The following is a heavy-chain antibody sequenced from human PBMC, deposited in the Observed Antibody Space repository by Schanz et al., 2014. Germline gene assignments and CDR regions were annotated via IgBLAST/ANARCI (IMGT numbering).Heavy chain of an antibody. D-gene: IGHD3-16*01. Sequence: EVQLVESGGCLVQPGGSLRLSCAASGFTFSDSWMHWVRQAPGKGLEWVSTIASGGSHTFYADSVTGRFTISRDNAKSSLDLQLNSLRAEDTAVYYCTRDRGALINHNDALDLWGQGTMVSVSS. J-gene: IGHJ3*01. V-gene: IGHV3-74*01. CDR1: GFTFSDSW. CDR2: IASGGSHT. CDR3: TRDRGALINHNDALDL.